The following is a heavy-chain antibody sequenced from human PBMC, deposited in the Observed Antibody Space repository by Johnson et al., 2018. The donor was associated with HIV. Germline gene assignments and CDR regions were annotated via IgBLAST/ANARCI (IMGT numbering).Heavy chain of an antibody. D-gene: IGHD3-22*01. V-gene: IGHV3-30*03. CDR2: ISYDGSNK. Sequence: QVQLVESGGGLVQPGGSLRLSCAASGFTFSSYDMHWVRQATGKGLEWVAVISYDGSNKYYADSVKGRFNISKDNSKSTLYVQMNRLTVDDTAVYYCAREGGAFYDSSGSLAFDIWGQGTMVTVSS. CDR1: GFTFSSYD. CDR3: AREGGAFYDSSGSLAFDI. J-gene: IGHJ3*02.